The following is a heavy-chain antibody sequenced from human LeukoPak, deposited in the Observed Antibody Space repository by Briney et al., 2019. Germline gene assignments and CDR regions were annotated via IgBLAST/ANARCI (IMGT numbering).Heavy chain of an antibody. CDR2: ISYDGSKT. CDR3: ARAHDFWSGYIYYFDS. Sequence: GGSLRLSCAASGFTSSNYALHWVRQAPGKGLEWVAVISYDGSKTYYADSVKGRFTISRDNSKNTLYLQMNSLRAEDTAVYYCARAHDFWSGYIYYFDSWGQGTLVTVSS. J-gene: IGHJ4*02. D-gene: IGHD3-3*01. CDR1: GFTSSNYA. V-gene: IGHV3-30*01.